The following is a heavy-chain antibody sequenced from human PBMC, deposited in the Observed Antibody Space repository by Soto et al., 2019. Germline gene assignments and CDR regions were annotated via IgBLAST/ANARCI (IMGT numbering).Heavy chain of an antibody. CDR2: IREDGSEK. CDR1: GLSFSRLW. J-gene: IGHJ4*02. V-gene: IGHV3-7*03. CDR3: ATYYDILTTSRFEY. D-gene: IGHD3-9*01. Sequence: PGGSLRLSCAVSGLSFSRLWMTWFRQAPGTGLQWVATIREDGSEKYYVDSVKGRFTIFRDSAKSSMYLQMNSLRAEDTAIYYCATYYDILTTSRFEYWGQGALVTVSS.